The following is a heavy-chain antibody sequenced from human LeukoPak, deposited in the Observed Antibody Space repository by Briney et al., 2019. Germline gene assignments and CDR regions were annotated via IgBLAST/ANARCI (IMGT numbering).Heavy chain of an antibody. Sequence: GGSLRLSCAASGLTFSSYWMTWVRQAPGKGLEWVATIKYDGSETYSVDSVRGRFSISRGNAKNSLYLQMNSLRAEDTAVYNCARDSTLSNYWGQGTLVTVSS. J-gene: IGHJ4*02. V-gene: IGHV3-7*04. CDR2: IKYDGSET. D-gene: IGHD3-16*01. CDR3: ARDSTLSNY. CDR1: GLTFSSYW.